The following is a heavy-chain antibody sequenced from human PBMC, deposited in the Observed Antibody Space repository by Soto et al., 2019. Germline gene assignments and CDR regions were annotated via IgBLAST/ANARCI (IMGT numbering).Heavy chain of an antibody. D-gene: IGHD6-19*01. CDR3: AHIVVAGLGYYFDY. CDR1: GFSLSSTRMA. J-gene: IGHJ4*02. CDR2: FYLDDDK. Sequence: QITLKESGPTLVKPTQTLTLTCTFSGFSLSSTRMAVGWIRQPPGKALEWLALFYLDDDKSYSPFLKRRLTITQDTSKNQVVLTMSNMEAVDTARCYCAHIVVAGLGYYFDYWGQGTLVTVSS. V-gene: IGHV2-5*02.